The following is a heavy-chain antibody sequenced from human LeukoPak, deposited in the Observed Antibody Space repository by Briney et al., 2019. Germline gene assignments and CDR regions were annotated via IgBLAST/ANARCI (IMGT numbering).Heavy chain of an antibody. Sequence: SETLSLTCTVSGGSISSYYWSWIRQPPGKGLEWIGYIYYSGSTYYNPSLKSRVTISVDTSKNQFSLKLNSVTAAGMAVYYCARHYGPWGQGTLVTVSS. J-gene: IGHJ5*02. CDR3: ARHYGP. CDR1: GGSISSYY. V-gene: IGHV4-59*08. CDR2: IYYSGST. D-gene: IGHD3-10*01.